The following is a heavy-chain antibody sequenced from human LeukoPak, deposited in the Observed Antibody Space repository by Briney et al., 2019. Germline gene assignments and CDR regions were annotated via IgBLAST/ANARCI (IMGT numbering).Heavy chain of an antibody. CDR3: ARVNSSSSRGRWFDP. V-gene: IGHV1-46*01. D-gene: IGHD6-6*01. J-gene: IGHJ5*02. CDR2: INPSGGTT. CDR1: GYTFTSYG. Sequence: ASVKVSCKASGYTFTSYGISWVRQAPGQGLEWMGLINPSGGTTTYAQKFQGRVTMTRDTSTSTVYMELSSLGSEDTAVYYCARVNSSSSRGRWFDPWGQGTLVTVSS.